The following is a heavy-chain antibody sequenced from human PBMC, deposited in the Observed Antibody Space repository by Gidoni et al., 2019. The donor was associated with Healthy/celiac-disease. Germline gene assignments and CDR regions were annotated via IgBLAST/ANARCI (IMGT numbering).Heavy chain of an antibody. D-gene: IGHD6-19*01. CDR2: INHSGST. Sequence: QVQLQQWGAGRLKPSETLSLTWAVYGGSFSGYYWSWIRQPPGKGLEWIGEINHSGSTNYNPSLKSRVTISVDTSKNQFSLKLSSVTAADTAVYYCAREAVAGTPQPDYWGQGTLVTVSS. J-gene: IGHJ4*02. V-gene: IGHV4-34*01. CDR3: AREAVAGTPQPDY. CDR1: GGSFSGYY.